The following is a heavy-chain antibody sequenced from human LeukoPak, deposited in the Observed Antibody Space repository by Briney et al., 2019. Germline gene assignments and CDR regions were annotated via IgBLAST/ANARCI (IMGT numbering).Heavy chain of an antibody. D-gene: IGHD3-10*01. CDR1: DGSISNYY. V-gene: IGHV4-4*07. J-gene: IGHJ5*02. CDR2: IFISESA. CDR3: ARGGLLWFGDKFDP. Sequence: SETLSLTCTVSDGSISNYYWSWIRQPAGRGLEWIGRIFISESANCNPSLKSRVTMSVDASKNQVSLRLSSVTAADTAVYYCARGGLLWFGDKFDPWGQGTLVTVSS.